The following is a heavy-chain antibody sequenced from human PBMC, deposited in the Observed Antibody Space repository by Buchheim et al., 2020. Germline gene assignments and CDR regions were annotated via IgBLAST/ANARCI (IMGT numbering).Heavy chain of an antibody. D-gene: IGHD5-12*01. CDR1: GFTFSSYG. V-gene: IGHV3-30*18. Sequence: QVQLVESGGGVVQPGRSLRLSCAASGFTFSSYGMHWVRQAPGKGLEWVAVISYDGSNKYYEDSVKGRFTISRDNSKNTMELQMNSLRAEDTAVYYCAKSGYHDWGQGAL. CDR2: ISYDGSNK. J-gene: IGHJ4*02. CDR3: AKSGYHD.